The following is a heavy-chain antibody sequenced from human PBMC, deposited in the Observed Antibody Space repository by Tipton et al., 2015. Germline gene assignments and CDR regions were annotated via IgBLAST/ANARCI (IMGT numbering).Heavy chain of an antibody. CDR1: GFTFSSYG. D-gene: IGHD3-3*01. V-gene: IGHV3-15*01. CDR3: TTEGPDFWSGYPY. CDR2: IKSIMDGGTT. J-gene: IGHJ4*02. Sequence: SLRLSCAASGFTFSSYGMHWVRQAPGKGLEWVGRIKSIMDGGTTDYAAPVKGRFTISRDDSSNTLYLQMNSLKTEDTAVYYCTTEGPDFWSGYPYWGQGTLVTVSS.